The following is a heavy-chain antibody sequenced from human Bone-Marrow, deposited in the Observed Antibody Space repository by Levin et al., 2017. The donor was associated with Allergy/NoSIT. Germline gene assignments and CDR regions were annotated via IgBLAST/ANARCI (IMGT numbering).Heavy chain of an antibody. CDR3: TRKGASATLYFFDY. Sequence: KPSETLSLTCTVSGDSISSNYWWSWVRQTPGKGPELIGEIYHGGSTNYNPSLKSRVTISIDKSKNQFSLNLTSVTAADTAVYYCTRKGASATLYFFDYWGQGTLVTVSS. CDR1: GDSISSNYW. V-gene: IGHV4-4*02. J-gene: IGHJ4*02. CDR2: IYHGGST.